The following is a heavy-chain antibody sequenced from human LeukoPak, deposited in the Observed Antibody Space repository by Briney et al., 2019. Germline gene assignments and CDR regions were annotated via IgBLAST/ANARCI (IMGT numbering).Heavy chain of an antibody. Sequence: PSETLSLTCTVSGGSISSGSYYWGWIRQPPGKGLEWIASMYYSGTTFYSPSLKSRVTISVDTSKNQLSLKLVSVTAADTAVYYCARHPPRDGSAFDYWGQGTLVTVSS. J-gene: IGHJ4*02. V-gene: IGHV4-39*01. CDR1: GGSISSGSYY. CDR3: ARHPPRDGSAFDY. CDR2: MYYSGTT.